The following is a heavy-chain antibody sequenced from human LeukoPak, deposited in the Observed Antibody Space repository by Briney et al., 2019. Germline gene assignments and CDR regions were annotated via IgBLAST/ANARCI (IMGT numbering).Heavy chain of an antibody. CDR1: GGSFSGYY. CDR2: INHSGST. D-gene: IGHD3-3*01. V-gene: IGHV4-34*01. CDR3: ARGRITIFGVVIAPIVY. Sequence: SETLSLTCAVYGGSFSGYYWSWIRQPPGKGLERIGEINHSGSTNYNPSLKSRVTISVDTSKNQFSLKLSSVTAADTAVYYCARGRITIFGVVIAPIVYWGQGTLVTVSS. J-gene: IGHJ4*02.